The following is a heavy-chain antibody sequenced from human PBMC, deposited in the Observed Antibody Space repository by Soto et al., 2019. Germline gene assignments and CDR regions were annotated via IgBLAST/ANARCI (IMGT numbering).Heavy chain of an antibody. CDR2: IYSGGGTT. CDR1: GFTVSANY. J-gene: IGHJ5*02. CDR3: AREGFITGTTGDS. Sequence: GGSLRLSCAASGFTVSANYMSWVRQAPGKGLEWVSVIYSGGGTTYYADSVKGRFTISRDNSKNTLYLQMDSLRAEDTAVYYCAREGFITGTTGDSCGQGTLVTVS. V-gene: IGHV3-53*01. D-gene: IGHD1-20*01.